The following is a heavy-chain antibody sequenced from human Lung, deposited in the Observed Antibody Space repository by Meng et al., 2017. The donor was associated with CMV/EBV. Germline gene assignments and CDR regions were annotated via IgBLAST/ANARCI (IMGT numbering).Heavy chain of an antibody. V-gene: IGHV4-30-4*01. CDR1: GCPMSSGNYY. D-gene: IGHD2-21*01. CDR2: IHHSGSA. Sequence: VQPEGSGPGLGGPSTTLAPPFTVSGCPMSSGNYYWSWIRQPPGKGLEVIGYIHHSGSAYYNPSLKSRVSISVDTSKNQFSLNLNSMTAADTAVYYCASFDHIPRRNYFDYWGQGTLVTVSS. J-gene: IGHJ4*02. CDR3: ASFDHIPRRNYFDY.